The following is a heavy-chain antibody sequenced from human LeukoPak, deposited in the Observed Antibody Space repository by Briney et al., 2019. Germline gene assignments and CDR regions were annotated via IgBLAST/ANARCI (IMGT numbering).Heavy chain of an antibody. V-gene: IGHV3-30*03. Sequence: PGGSLRLSCAASGFTFSSYGMHWVRQVPGKGLEWVAVISYDGSNKYYADSVKGRFTISRDNSKNTLYLQMNSLRAEDTAVYYCARRVGIAAAGLDYWGQGTLVTVSS. CDR2: ISYDGSNK. D-gene: IGHD6-13*01. CDR1: GFTFSSYG. CDR3: ARRVGIAAAGLDY. J-gene: IGHJ4*02.